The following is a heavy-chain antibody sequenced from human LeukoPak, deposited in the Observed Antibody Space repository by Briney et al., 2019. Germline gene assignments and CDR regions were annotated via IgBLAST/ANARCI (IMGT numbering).Heavy chain of an antibody. CDR3: AKDGTFGGAIVLRYYFDY. D-gene: IGHD3-16*02. Sequence: PGASLRLSCAASGFTFSSYAMSWVRQAPGKGLEWVSAISGSGGSTYYADSVKGRFTISRDNSKNTLYLQMNNLRAEDTAVYYCAKDGTFGGAIVLRYYFDYWGQGTLVTVSS. J-gene: IGHJ4*02. V-gene: IGHV3-23*01. CDR2: ISGSGGST. CDR1: GFTFSSYA.